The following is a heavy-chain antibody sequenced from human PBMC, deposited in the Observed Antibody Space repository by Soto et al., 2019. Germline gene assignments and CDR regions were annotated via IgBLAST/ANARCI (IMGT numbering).Heavy chain of an antibody. D-gene: IGHD3-10*01. CDR1: GFTFSAFD. J-gene: IGHJ6*02. CDR3: AKDFKISGGHYGSLNYYYGMDV. Sequence: QVHLVESGGGVVQPGRSLRLSCEASGFTFSAFDMHWVRQAPGKGLEWVAIISYDGILKYYADSVKGRFTISRDTSKSALYLQMNSLRPEDTAVYYCAKDFKISGGHYGSLNYYYGMDVWGQGTTVTVSS. CDR2: ISYDGILK. V-gene: IGHV3-30*18.